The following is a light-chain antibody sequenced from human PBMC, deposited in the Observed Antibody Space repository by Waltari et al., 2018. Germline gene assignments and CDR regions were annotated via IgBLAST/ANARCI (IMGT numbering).Light chain of an antibody. CDR2: VNS. Sequence: QSVLTQPPSVSGAPGQRVTISCTGTTSNIGAGYAVYWYQQLPGTVPKLLIFVNSNRPSGVPDRFAGSKSGTSASLVITGVQAEEEADYYCQSYDSSLSGKVFGGGTKLTVL. CDR3: QSYDSSLSGKV. J-gene: IGLJ2*01. V-gene: IGLV1-40*01. CDR1: TSNIGAGYA.